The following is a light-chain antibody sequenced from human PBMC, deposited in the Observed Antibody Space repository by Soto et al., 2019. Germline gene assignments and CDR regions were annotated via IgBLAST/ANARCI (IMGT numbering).Light chain of an antibody. CDR1: SSDVGAYEH. J-gene: IGLJ2*01. V-gene: IGLV2-14*01. CDR2: EVS. CDR3: SSYTSSSTVV. Sequence: QSALTQPASVSGSPGQSVTISCTGASSDVGAYEHVSWYQQHPGRAPKLMIYEVSNRPSGVSNRFSGSKSGNTASLTISGLQAEDEADYYCSSYTSSSTVVFGGGTKVTVL.